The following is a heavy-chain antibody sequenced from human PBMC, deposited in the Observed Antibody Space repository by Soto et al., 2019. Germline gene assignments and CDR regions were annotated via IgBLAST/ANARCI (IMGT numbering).Heavy chain of an antibody. V-gene: IGHV3-74*01. J-gene: IGHJ4*02. CDR1: GFTFTSNW. CDR3: ARDLGYSGYAFDY. CDR2: INSDGSIT. D-gene: IGHD5-12*01. Sequence: VGSLRLSCAASGFTFTSNWMHWVRQAQGKGLVWVSRINSDGSITRYADSVKGRFTISRDNAKNTLYLQMNSLRAEDTAVYYCARDLGYSGYAFDYWGQGALVTVSS.